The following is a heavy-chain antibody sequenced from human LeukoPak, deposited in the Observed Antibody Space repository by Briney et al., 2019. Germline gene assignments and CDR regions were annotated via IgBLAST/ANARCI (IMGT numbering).Heavy chain of an antibody. CDR1: GFTFSSYS. CDR2: IKSKTDGGTT. Sequence: GGSLRLSCAASGFTFSSYSMNWVRQAPGKGLEWVGRIKSKTDGGTTDYAAPVKGRFTISRDDSKNTLYLQMNSLKTEDTAVYYCTTALPEGRGTYYYDSSGPTDDDAFDIWGQGTMVTVSS. V-gene: IGHV3-15*01. D-gene: IGHD3-22*01. CDR3: TTALPEGRGTYYYDSSGPTDDDAFDI. J-gene: IGHJ3*02.